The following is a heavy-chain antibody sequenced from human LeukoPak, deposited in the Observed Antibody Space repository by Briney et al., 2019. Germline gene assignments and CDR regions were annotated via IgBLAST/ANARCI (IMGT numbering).Heavy chain of an antibody. CDR3: ARSSEGRYYYDSSGYSYYYYYMDV. CDR2: IYYSGST. J-gene: IGHJ6*03. Sequence: PSETLSLTCTVSGGSISSYYWSWIRQPPGKGLEWIGLIYYSGSTNYNPSLKSRVTISVDTSKNQFSLKLSSVTAADTAVYYCARSSEGRYYYDSSGYSYYYYYMDVWGKGTTVTISS. V-gene: IGHV4-59*01. CDR1: GGSISSYY. D-gene: IGHD3-22*01.